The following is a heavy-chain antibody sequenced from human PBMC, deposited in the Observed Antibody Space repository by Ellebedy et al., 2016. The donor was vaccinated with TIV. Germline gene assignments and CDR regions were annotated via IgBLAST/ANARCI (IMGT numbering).Heavy chain of an antibody. CDR3: ARDPRGTTVVLPFDP. J-gene: IGHJ5*02. D-gene: IGHD4-23*01. Sequence: AASVKVSCKASGYSVTDLSIHWVRQAPGKGLEWMGGFDPEDDETVFAQNFQGRVTMTEDTFTDTAYMELRSLRSDDTAVYYCARDPRGTTVVLPFDPWGQGTLVTVSS. CDR2: FDPEDDET. V-gene: IGHV1-24*01. CDR1: GYSVTDLS.